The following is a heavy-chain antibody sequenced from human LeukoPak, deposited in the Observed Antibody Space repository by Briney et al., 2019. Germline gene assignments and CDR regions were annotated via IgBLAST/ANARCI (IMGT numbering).Heavy chain of an antibody. D-gene: IGHD2-21*02. Sequence: SQTLSLTCTVSGGSISSGGYYWSWIRQHPGKGLEWIGYIYYSGSTYYNPSLKSRVTISVDTSKNQFSLKLSSVTAADTAVYYCARSSYCGGDCYSWPLDYWGQGTLVTVSS. J-gene: IGHJ4*02. CDR2: IYYSGST. V-gene: IGHV4-31*03. CDR3: ARSSYCGGDCYSWPLDY. CDR1: GGSISSGGYY.